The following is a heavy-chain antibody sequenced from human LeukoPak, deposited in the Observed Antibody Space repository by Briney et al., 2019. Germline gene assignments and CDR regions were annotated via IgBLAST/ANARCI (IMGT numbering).Heavy chain of an antibody. D-gene: IGHD3-10*01. V-gene: IGHV4-34*01. CDR2: INHSGST. CDR1: GGSFSGYY. J-gene: IGHJ4*02. CDR3: ARGPGFGELSL. Sequence: SETLSLTCAVYGGSFSGYYWSWIRQPPGKGLEWIGEINHSGSTNYNPSLKSRVTISVDTSKNQFSLKLSSATAADMAVYYCARGPGFGELSLWGQGTLVTVSS.